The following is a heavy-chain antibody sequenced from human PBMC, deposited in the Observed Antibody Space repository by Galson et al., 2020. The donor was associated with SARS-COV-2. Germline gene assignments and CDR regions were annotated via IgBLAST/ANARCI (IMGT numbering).Heavy chain of an antibody. CDR2: IYYSGST. D-gene: IGHD3-16*01. CDR3: ARDGTRFGGTRY. J-gene: IGHJ4*02. CDR1: GGSINSGGYY. V-gene: IGHV4-31*03. Sequence: ASETLSLTCTVSGGSINSGGYYWTWIRQHPGKGLEWIGYIYYSGSTYYNPSLKSRVTISGDTSKNQFSLTLNSVTAADTAVYYCARDGTRFGGTRYWGQGILVTVSS.